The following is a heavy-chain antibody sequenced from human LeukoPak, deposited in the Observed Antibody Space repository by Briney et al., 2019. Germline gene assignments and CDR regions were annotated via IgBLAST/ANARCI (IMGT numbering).Heavy chain of an antibody. D-gene: IGHD2-21*01. CDR2: IYPGDSDT. J-gene: IGHJ5*02. Sequence: GESLKIFCKGLGYSFTNYWIGWVRQMPGKGLEWMGIIYPGDSDTRYSPSFQGQVTISADKSLSTAYLQWSSLKASDSAIYYCATCCGGPGSWGQGTLVTVSS. CDR1: GYSFTNYW. CDR3: ATCCGGPGS. V-gene: IGHV5-51*01.